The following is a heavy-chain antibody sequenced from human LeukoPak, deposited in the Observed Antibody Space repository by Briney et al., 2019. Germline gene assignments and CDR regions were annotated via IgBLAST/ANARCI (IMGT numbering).Heavy chain of an antibody. Sequence: SETLSLTCTVSGYSLSSGYYWGWIRQPPRKGLEWIGSVDHSGSTNYNPSLKSRVTISVDTSKNQFSLKLSSVTAADTAVYYCARDYDSSGYWGYFGYWGQGTLVTVSS. CDR3: ARDYDSSGYWGYFGY. J-gene: IGHJ4*02. CDR1: GYSLSSGYY. CDR2: VDHSGST. D-gene: IGHD3-22*01. V-gene: IGHV4-38-2*02.